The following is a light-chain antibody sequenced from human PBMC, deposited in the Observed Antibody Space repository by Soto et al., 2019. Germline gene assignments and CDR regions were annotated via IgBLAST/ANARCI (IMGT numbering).Light chain of an antibody. J-gene: IGKJ1*01. CDR3: QQYNTWLWT. Sequence: EIVMTQSPDTLSVSPGERATLSCRASQSVDNKVAWYQQKPGQAPRLLVYGASTRATGIPARFSGSGSGTEYTLTIDSLQSEDFCVYYCQQYNTWLWTFGQGTKVEIK. V-gene: IGKV3-15*01. CDR1: QSVDNK. CDR2: GAS.